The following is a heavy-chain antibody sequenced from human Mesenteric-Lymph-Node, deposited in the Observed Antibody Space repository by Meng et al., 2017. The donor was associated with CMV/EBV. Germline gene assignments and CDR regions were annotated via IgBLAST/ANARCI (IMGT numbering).Heavy chain of an antibody. CDR1: GGSVNSGLYF. CDR2: INHSGST. Sequence: GSLRLSCSVSGGSVNSGLYFWSWIRQPPGKGLEWIGEINHSGSTNYNPSLKSRVTISVDTSKNQFSLKLSSVTAADTAVYYCARLPYQMLYWFDPWGQGTLVTVSS. D-gene: IGHD2-2*02. J-gene: IGHJ5*02. V-gene: IGHV4-34*01. CDR3: ARLPYQMLYWFDP.